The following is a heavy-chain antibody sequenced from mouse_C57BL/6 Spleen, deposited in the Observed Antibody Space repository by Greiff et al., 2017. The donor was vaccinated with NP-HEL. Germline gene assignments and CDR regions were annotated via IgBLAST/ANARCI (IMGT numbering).Heavy chain of an antibody. Sequence: VQLQQSGPELVKPGASVKISCKASGYSFTGYYMNWVKQSPEKSLEWIGEINPSTGGTTYNQKFKAKATLTVDKSSSTAYMQLKSLTSEDSAVYYCARKLRSYAMDYWGQGTSVTVSS. V-gene: IGHV1-42*01. D-gene: IGHD1-1*01. CDR3: ARKLRSYAMDY. CDR1: GYSFTGYY. CDR2: INPSTGGT. J-gene: IGHJ4*01.